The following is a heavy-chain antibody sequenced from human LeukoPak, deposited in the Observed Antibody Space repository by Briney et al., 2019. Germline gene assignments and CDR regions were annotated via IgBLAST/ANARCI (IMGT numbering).Heavy chain of an antibody. CDR1: GFTASSNY. J-gene: IGHJ4*02. Sequence: GWSLRLSCAASGFTASSNYVSWVRQAPGKGLEGVSVIYSGGSTYYAESVKGRFTISRDNSKNTLYLQMNSLRAEDTAVYYCARGSGRFGELLSWGQGTLVTVSS. CDR2: IYSGGST. D-gene: IGHD3-10*01. V-gene: IGHV3-66*01. CDR3: ARGSGRFGELLS.